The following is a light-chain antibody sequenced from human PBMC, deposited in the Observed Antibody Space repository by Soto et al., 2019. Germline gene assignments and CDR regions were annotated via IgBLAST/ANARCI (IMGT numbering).Light chain of an antibody. Sequence: DIQMTQSPSTLSASVGDRVTITCRASQTISNWLARYQQKPGKAPNLLIYDASSLASGVPSRFSGSGSETEFTLTISSLQPDDFATYYCQQYKSYRTFGQGTRVEIK. CDR2: DAS. CDR3: QQYKSYRT. CDR1: QTISNW. V-gene: IGKV1-5*01. J-gene: IGKJ1*01.